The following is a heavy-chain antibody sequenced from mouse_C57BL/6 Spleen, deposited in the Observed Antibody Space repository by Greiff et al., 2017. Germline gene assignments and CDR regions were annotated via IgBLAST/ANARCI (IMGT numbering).Heavy chain of an antibody. D-gene: IGHD1-1*01. CDR1: GYTFTSYW. J-gene: IGHJ4*01. V-gene: IGHV1-69*01. CDR2: IDPSDSYT. Sequence: QVQLQQPGAELVMPGASVKLSCKASGYTFTSYWMHWVKQRPGQGLEWIGEIDPSDSYTNYNQKFKGKSTLTVDKSSSTAYMQRSSLTSEDSAVYYCARGDTTVVADYYAMDYWGQGTSVTVSS. CDR3: ARGDTTVVADYYAMDY.